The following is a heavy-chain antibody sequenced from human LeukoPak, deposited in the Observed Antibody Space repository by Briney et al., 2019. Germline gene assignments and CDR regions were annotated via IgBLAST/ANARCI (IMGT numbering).Heavy chain of an antibody. Sequence: SETLSLTCAVYGGSFSGYYWSWIRQPPGKGLEWIGEINHSGGTNHNPSLKSRVTISVDTSKNQFSLKLSSVTAADTAVYYCARSSSYYYDSSGYYSHDYWGQGTLVTVSS. V-gene: IGHV4-34*01. CDR3: ARSSSYYYDSSGYYSHDY. CDR1: GGSFSGYY. CDR2: INHSGGT. J-gene: IGHJ4*02. D-gene: IGHD3-22*01.